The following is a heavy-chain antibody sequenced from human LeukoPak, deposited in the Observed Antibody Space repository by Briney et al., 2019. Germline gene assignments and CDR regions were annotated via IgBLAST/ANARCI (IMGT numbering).Heavy chain of an antibody. V-gene: IGHV3-53*01. Sequence: GGSLRLSCAASGFTVSSNYMSWVRQAPGKGLEWGSVIYSGGSTYYADSVKGRFTISRDNSKNTLYLQMNSLRAEDTAVYYCARGTVIRGVITPALDYWGQGTLVTVSS. CDR2: IYSGGST. CDR1: GFTVSSNY. J-gene: IGHJ4*02. D-gene: IGHD3-10*01. CDR3: ARGTVIRGVITPALDY.